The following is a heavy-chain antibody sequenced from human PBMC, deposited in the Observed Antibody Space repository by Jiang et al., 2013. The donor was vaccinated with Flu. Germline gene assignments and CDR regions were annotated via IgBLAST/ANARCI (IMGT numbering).Heavy chain of an antibody. CDR2: IYYSGST. CDR1: GGSISSGDYY. CDR3: ARDGRLGEYPDY. J-gene: IGHJ4*02. D-gene: IGHD3-10*01. Sequence: KPSQTLSLTCTVSGGSISSGDYYWSWTRQPPGKGLEWIGYIYYSGSTNYNPSLKSRVTISVDTSKNQFSLKLSSVTAADTAVYYCARDGRLGEYPDYWGQGTLVTVSS. V-gene: IGHV4-61*08.